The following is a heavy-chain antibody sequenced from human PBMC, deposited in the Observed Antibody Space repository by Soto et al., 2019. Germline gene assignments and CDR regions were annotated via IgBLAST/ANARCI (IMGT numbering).Heavy chain of an antibody. D-gene: IGHD3-10*01. CDR3: ARGRITMVRGVITLFYYYGMDV. Sequence: KTSETLSLTCTVSGGSINYSYWTWIRQPPGKGLEWIGYISYTGSANYNASLKSRLTISVDTSKNQFSLKLSSVTAADTAVYYCARGRITMVRGVITLFYYYGMDVWGQGTTVTVSS. CDR1: GGSINYSY. V-gene: IGHV4-59*12. CDR2: ISYTGSA. J-gene: IGHJ6*02.